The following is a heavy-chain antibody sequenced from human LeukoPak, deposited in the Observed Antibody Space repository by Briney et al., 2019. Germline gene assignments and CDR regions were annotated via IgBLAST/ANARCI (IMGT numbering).Heavy chain of an antibody. J-gene: IGHJ4*02. V-gene: IGHV3-21*01. D-gene: IGHD6-19*01. CDR1: GFTFDDYG. CDR3: ARDSGWLHFDY. CDR2: ISSSSSYI. Sequence: GGSLRLSCAASGFTFDDYGMSWVRQAPGKGLEWVSSISSSSSYIYYADSVKGRFTISRDNAKNSLYLQMNSLRAEDTAVYYCARDSGWLHFDYWGQGTLVTVSS.